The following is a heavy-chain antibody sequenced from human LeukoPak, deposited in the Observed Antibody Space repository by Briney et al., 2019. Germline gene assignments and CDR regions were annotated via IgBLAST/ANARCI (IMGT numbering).Heavy chain of an antibody. Sequence: SETLSLTCAVYGGSFSGYYWSWIRQPPGKGLEWIGEINHSGSTNYNPSLKSRVTISVDTSKNQFSLKLSSVTAADTAVYYCARGSIGLSAGYCSGGSCYSWFDPWGQGTLVTVSS. D-gene: IGHD2-15*01. CDR1: GGSFSGYY. CDR2: INHSGST. J-gene: IGHJ5*02. V-gene: IGHV4-34*01. CDR3: ARGSIGLSAGYCSGGSCYSWFDP.